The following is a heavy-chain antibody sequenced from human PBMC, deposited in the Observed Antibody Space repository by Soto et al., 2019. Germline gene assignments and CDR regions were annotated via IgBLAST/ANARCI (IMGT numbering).Heavy chain of an antibody. CDR2: INQDGSAK. CDR1: GFTFNNYY. Sequence: VQLLESGGGLVQPGGSLRLSCAASGFTFNNYYMVWVRQAPGRGLEWVANINQDGSAKYYVDSVKGRFTISRDNAKSSLYLQINSLRAEDTATYYCGRGFVCTHWGQGSLVTVSS. D-gene: IGHD3-16*01. CDR3: GRGFVCTH. J-gene: IGHJ4*02. V-gene: IGHV3-7*05.